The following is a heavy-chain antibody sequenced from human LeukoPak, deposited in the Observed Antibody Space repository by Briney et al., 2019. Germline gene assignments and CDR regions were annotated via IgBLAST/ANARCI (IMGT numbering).Heavy chain of an antibody. D-gene: IGHD5-18*01. CDR3: ARDRAMVVGSSWYYDY. V-gene: IGHV3-33*01. CDR1: GFTFSSYG. Sequence: PGGSLRLSCAASGFTFSSYGMHWVRQAPGKGLEWVSLIWYDGSNKYYADSVKGRFTISRDNSKNTLYLQMNSLRAEDTALYYCARDRAMVVGSSWYYDYWGQGTLVTVSP. J-gene: IGHJ4*02. CDR2: IWYDGSNK.